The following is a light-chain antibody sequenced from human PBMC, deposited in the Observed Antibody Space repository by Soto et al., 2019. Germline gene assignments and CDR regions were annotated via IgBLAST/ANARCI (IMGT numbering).Light chain of an antibody. CDR1: QSISSW. J-gene: IGKJ1*01. CDR2: KAS. Sequence: DIQMTQSPSTLSASVGDRVTITCRASQSISSWLAWYQQKPGKAPKLLIYKASSLESGVPSRFSGSESGTEFTLTISSLQPDDFATYYCQHYYSYSRTFGQGTNVDIK. V-gene: IGKV1-5*03. CDR3: QHYYSYSRT.